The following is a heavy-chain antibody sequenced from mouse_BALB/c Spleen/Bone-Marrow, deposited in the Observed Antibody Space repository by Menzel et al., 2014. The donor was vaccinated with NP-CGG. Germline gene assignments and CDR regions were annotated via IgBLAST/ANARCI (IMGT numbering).Heavy chain of an antibody. Sequence: DVKLVESGGGLVQPGDSLRLSCAPSGSTFSDFYMEWVRQPPGKRLEWIAASRNKAKYYTTEYSASVKGRFIVSRDTSQSVLYLQMNALRAEDTAIYYCARDVGYGNYFVYWGQGTLVTVSA. J-gene: IGHJ3*01. CDR2: SRNKAKYYTT. CDR1: GSTFSDFY. CDR3: ARDVGYGNYFVY. D-gene: IGHD2-10*02. V-gene: IGHV7-1*02.